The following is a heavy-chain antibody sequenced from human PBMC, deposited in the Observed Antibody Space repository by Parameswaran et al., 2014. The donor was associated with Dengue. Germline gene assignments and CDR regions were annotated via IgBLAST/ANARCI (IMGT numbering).Heavy chain of an antibody. J-gene: IGHJ4*02. Sequence: WIRQPPGKAPEWLAHIFANDETFYSTPLKSRLTISRDTSKSQVILLMTNMDPVDTATYYCARIEEYDYYFDYWGQGIRVTVSS. V-gene: IGHV2-26*01. D-gene: IGHD3-10*01. CDR3: ARIEEYDYYFDY. CDR2: IFANDET.